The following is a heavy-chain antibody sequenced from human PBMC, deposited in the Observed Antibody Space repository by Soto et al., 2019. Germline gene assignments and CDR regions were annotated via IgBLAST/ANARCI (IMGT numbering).Heavy chain of an antibody. CDR2: ISGTGGGT. CDR1: GFTFSNFA. D-gene: IGHD3-10*01. CDR3: AKGSYGSESGRYVS. J-gene: IGHJ1*01. V-gene: IGHV3-23*01. Sequence: GGSLRLSCAASGFTFSNFAMNWVRQAPGRGLEWVSGISGTGGGTYYADSVKGRFTISRDNSKNTLYLQMNSLSAEDTAVYYCAKGSYGSESGRYVSWGQGTLVTVSS.